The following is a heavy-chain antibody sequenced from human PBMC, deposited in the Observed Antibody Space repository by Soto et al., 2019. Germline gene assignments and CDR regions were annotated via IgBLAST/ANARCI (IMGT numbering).Heavy chain of an antibody. D-gene: IGHD3-22*01. V-gene: IGHV3-48*02. Sequence: GGSLRLSCAASGFTFSSYSMNWARQAPGKGLEWVSYISSSSSTIYYADSVKGRFTISRDNAKNSLYLQMNSLRDEDTAVYYCARDNYDSSGYYYYFDYWGQGTLVTVSS. CDR3: ARDNYDSSGYYYYFDY. CDR1: GFTFSSYS. CDR2: ISSSSSTI. J-gene: IGHJ4*02.